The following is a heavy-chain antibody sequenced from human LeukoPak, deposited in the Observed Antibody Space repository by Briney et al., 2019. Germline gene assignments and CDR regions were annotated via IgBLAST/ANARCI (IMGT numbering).Heavy chain of an antibody. Sequence: PGGSLRLSCAASGFSFMSYSMNWFRQAPGKGLEWLSSISSRSNYKYYADSAKGRFTISRDNAKNSLYLQMNSLRAEDTAVYYCVRGHYGDLNGMDVWGQGTTVTVSS. V-gene: IGHV3-21*01. CDR1: GFSFMSYS. D-gene: IGHD4-17*01. CDR2: ISSRSNYK. CDR3: VRGHYGDLNGMDV. J-gene: IGHJ6*02.